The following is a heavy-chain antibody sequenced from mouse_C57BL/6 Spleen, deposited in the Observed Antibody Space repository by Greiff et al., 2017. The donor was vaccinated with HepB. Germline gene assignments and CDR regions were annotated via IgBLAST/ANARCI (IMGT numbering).Heavy chain of an antibody. CDR1: GYTFTSYW. D-gene: IGHD1-1*01. CDR2: IYPGSGST. J-gene: IGHJ3*01. CDR3: ARGYYGSIWFAY. V-gene: IGHV1-55*01. Sequence: QVQLKQPGAELVKPGASVKMSCKASGYTFTSYWITWVKQRPGQGLEWIGDIYPGSGSTNYNEKFKSKATLTVDTSSSTAYMQLSSLTSEDSAVYYCARGYYGSIWFAYWGQGTLVTVSA.